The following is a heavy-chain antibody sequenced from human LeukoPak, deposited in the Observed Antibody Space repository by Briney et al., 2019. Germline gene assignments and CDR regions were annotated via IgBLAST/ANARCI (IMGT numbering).Heavy chain of an antibody. CDR2: IYSGGST. Sequence: GGSLRLSCAASGFTVSTNYMNWVRQAPGKGLEWVSVIYSGGSTYYADSVKGRFTISRDNTKNTLYLQMNSLRAEDTAVYYCARDTVTTFRFRDYYYYGMDVWGQGTTVTVSS. CDR3: ARDTVTTFRFRDYYYYGMDV. D-gene: IGHD4-17*01. J-gene: IGHJ6*01. CDR1: GFTVSTNY. V-gene: IGHV3-53*01.